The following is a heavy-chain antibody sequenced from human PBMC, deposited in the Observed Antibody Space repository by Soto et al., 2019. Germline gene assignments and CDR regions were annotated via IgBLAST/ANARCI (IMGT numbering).Heavy chain of an antibody. D-gene: IGHD3-10*01. CDR2: ICGSGGST. Sequence: GGSLRLSCAASGFTFSSYAMSWVRQAPGKGLEWVSAICGSGGSTYYADSVKGRFTISRDNSKNTLYLQMNSLRAEDTAVYYCARDLRDSGDYWGQGTLVTVSS. CDR1: GFTFSSYA. J-gene: IGHJ4*02. V-gene: IGHV3-23*01. CDR3: ARDLRDSGDY.